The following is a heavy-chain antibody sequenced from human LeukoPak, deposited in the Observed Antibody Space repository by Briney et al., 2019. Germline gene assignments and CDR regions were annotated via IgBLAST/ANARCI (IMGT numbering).Heavy chain of an antibody. Sequence: SETLSLTCTVSGGSISSGDYYWSWIRQPPGKGLEWIGYIYYSGSTYYNPSLKSRVTISVDTSKNQFSLKLSSVTAADTAVYYCARSTAAGTVNWFDPWGQGTLVTVSS. CDR3: ARSTAAGTVNWFDP. J-gene: IGHJ5*02. V-gene: IGHV4-30-4*01. D-gene: IGHD6-13*01. CDR1: GGSISSGDYY. CDR2: IYYSGST.